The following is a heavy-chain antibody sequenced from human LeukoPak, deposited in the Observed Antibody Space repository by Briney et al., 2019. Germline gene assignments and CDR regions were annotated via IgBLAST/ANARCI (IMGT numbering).Heavy chain of an antibody. D-gene: IGHD2-2*01. CDR1: GGTFSSYA. CDR3: ARGSGVVPAAVRYYYYGMDV. V-gene: IGHV1-69*04. J-gene: IGHJ6*02. CDR2: IIPILGIA. Sequence: ASVKVSCKASGGTFSSYAISWVRQAPGQGLEWMGRIIPILGIANYAQKFQGRVTITADKSTSIAYMELSSLRSEDTAVYYCARGSGVVPAAVRYYYYGMDVWGQGTTVTVSS.